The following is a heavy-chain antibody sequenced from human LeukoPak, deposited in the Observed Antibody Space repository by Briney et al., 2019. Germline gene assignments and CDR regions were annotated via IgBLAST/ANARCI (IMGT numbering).Heavy chain of an antibody. CDR2: TYDSGST. V-gene: IGHV4-31*03. D-gene: IGHD4-17*01. J-gene: IGHJ4*02. Sequence: SQTLSLTCTVSGGSISSGGYYWSWIRQHPGKGLEWSEDTYDSGSTYYNPSLKSRVTISADTSKNQFSLKLSSVTAADTAVYYCARMTTRPSYYFDYWGQGTLVTVSS. CDR1: GGSISSGGYY. CDR3: ARMTTRPSYYFDY.